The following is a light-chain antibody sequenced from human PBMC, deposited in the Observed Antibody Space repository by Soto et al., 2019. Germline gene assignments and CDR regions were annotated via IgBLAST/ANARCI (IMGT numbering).Light chain of an antibody. V-gene: IGKV3-20*01. CDR2: STS. J-gene: IGKJ1*01. Sequence: EIVLTQSPGTLSLSPGERATLSCRASQSISISYLAWYQQQPGQAPRLLIYSTSTRATGIPDRFSGSGSGTDFTLTISKPEPGDFAVYYCQQYGGSSWTFGQGTKVDIK. CDR1: QSISISY. CDR3: QQYGGSSWT.